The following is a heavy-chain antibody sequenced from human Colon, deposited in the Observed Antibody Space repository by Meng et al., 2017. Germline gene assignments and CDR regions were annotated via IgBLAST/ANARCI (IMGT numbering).Heavy chain of an antibody. CDR2: VYYTGSA. V-gene: IGHV4-61*03. Sequence: QVQLQGSGPRLVRPSETLSLTCPLSGGSVSSPSYYWSWIRQTPGKGLEWIGYVYYTGSANYNPSLKSRVTISVDTSKNHFSLNLTSVTAADTAVYYCARGRGSYSSIDFWGQGTLVTVSS. J-gene: IGHJ4*02. CDR3: ARGRGSYSSIDF. D-gene: IGHD1-26*01. CDR1: GGSVSSPSYY.